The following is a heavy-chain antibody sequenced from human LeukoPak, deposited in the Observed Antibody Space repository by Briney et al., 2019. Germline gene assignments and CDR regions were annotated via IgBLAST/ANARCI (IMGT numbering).Heavy chain of an antibody. CDR3: ARGGVGSGGWFDP. D-gene: IGHD2-15*01. V-gene: IGHV4-59*01. CDR1: GGSISSYY. CDR2: IYYSGST. Sequence: PSETLSLTCTVSGGSISSYYWTWIRQPPGKGLEWIGYIYYSGSTNYNPSLKSRVTISVDTSKNQFSLKLTSVTAADTAVYYCARGGVGSGGWFDPWGQGTLVTVSS. J-gene: IGHJ5*02.